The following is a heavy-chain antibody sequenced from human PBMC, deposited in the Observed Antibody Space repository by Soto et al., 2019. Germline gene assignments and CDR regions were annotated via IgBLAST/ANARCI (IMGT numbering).Heavy chain of an antibody. J-gene: IGHJ4*02. V-gene: IGHV3-23*01. Sequence: PGGSLRLFCAASGFTFRNNVLSWVRQAPGKGLDWVSGITGSGRDTYYADSVKGRFTTSRDNSKNMMFLPMNSLRAEDTALYYCAKNGLDNSPSAIDSWGPGTLVTVSS. D-gene: IGHD2-8*01. CDR3: AKNGLDNSPSAIDS. CDR2: ITGSGRDT. CDR1: GFTFRNNV.